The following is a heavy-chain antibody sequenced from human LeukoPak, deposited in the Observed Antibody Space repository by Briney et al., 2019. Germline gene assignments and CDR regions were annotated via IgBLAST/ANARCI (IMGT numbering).Heavy chain of an antibody. V-gene: IGHV3-74*01. CDR2: INSDGSWT. CDR3: VSFYETY. Sequence: PGGSLRLSCAASGNYWMRWVRQAPGKGLVWVSHINSDGSWTSYADSVKGRFTISKDNAKNTVYLQMNSLRAEDTAVYYCVSFYETYWGRGTWSPSRQ. CDR1: GNYW. D-gene: IGHD2/OR15-2a*01. J-gene: IGHJ4*02.